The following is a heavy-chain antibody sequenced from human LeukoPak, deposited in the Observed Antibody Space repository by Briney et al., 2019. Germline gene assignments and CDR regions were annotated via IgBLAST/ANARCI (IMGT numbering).Heavy chain of an antibody. CDR2: INHSGST. V-gene: IGHV4-34*01. J-gene: IGHJ5*02. CDR1: GGSFSGYY. Sequence: SETLSLTCAVYGGSFSGYYWSWIRQPPGKGLEWIGEINHSGSTNYNPSLKSRVTISVDTSKNQFSLKLNSVTAADTAVYYCARDYDVLTAYPPTQLFDPWGQGTLVTVSS. D-gene: IGHD3-9*01. CDR3: ARDYDVLTAYPPTQLFDP.